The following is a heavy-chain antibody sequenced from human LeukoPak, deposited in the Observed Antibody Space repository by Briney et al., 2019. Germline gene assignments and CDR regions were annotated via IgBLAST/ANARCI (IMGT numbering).Heavy chain of an antibody. CDR3: AKDRQGVVGATGINDY. Sequence: PGRSLRLSCAASGFTFSSYAMHWVRQAPGKGLEWVAVISYDGSNKYYADSVKGRFTISRDNSKNTLYLQMNSLRAEDTAVYYCAKDRQGVVGATGINDYWGQGTLVTVSS. V-gene: IGHV3-30-3*01. CDR1: GFTFSSYA. D-gene: IGHD1-26*01. J-gene: IGHJ4*02. CDR2: ISYDGSNK.